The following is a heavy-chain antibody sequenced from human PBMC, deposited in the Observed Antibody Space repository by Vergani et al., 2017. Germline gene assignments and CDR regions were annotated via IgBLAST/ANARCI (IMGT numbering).Heavy chain of an antibody. CDR3: ARGRIKADY. V-gene: IGHV4-34*01. J-gene: IGHJ4*02. D-gene: IGHD3-10*01. CDR2: INHSGST. CDR1: GGSFSGYY. Sequence: QVQLQESGPGLVKPSETLSLTCAVYGGSFSGYYWSWIRQPPGKGLEWIGEINHSGSTNYNPSLKSRVTISVDTSKNQFSLKLSSVTAVDTAVYYCARGRIKADYWGQGTLVTVSS.